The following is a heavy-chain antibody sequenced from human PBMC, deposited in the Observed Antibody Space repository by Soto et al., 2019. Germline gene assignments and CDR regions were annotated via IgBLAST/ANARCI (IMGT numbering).Heavy chain of an antibody. CDR2: ISSSSSTI. J-gene: IGHJ4*02. CDR1: GFTFSSYS. Sequence: EVQLVESGGGLVQPGGSLRLSCAASGFTFSSYSMNWVRQAPGKGLEWVSYISSSSSTIYYADSVKGRFTISRDNAKNSLYLKMNSLRAEDTAVYYRARDLNLASFDYWGQGTLVTVSS. CDR3: ARDLNLASFDY. V-gene: IGHV3-48*01.